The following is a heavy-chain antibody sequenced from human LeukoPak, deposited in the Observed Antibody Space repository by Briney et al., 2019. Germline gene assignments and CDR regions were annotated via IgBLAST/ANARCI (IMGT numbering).Heavy chain of an antibody. CDR1: GGSLSSYY. J-gene: IGHJ2*01. D-gene: IGHD3-9*01. V-gene: IGHV4-4*07. Sequence: SETLSLTCTVSGGSLSSYYWSWIRQPAGKGLEWIGRIYTSGSPNYNPSLKSRVTMSVDTSKNQFSLKLRSVTAADTAVYYCARDRWLSSFDLWGRGTLVTVSS. CDR2: IYTSGSP. CDR3: ARDRWLSSFDL.